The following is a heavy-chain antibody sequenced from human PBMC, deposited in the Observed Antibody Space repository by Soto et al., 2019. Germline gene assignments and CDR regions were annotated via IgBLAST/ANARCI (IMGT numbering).Heavy chain of an antibody. CDR1: GFTFSTYG. D-gene: IGHD3-16*01. J-gene: IGHJ3*02. V-gene: IGHV3-23*01. CDR2: ISGSGYNT. CDR3: LKHLLSLVEVADALDI. Sequence: GGSLRLSCAASGFTFSTYGVSWVRQAPGKGLEWVSSISGSGYNTFYADSVKGRFTISRDNSNNTVHLLMNNLRADDTALYYCLKHLLSLVEVADALDIWGQGTIVTVSS.